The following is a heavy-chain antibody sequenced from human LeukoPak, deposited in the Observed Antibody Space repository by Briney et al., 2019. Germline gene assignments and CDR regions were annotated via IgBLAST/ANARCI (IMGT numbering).Heavy chain of an antibody. D-gene: IGHD3-3*01. CDR1: GGAFSSHS. Sequence: SVKVSCKASGGAFSSHSFNWVRQAPGQGLEWLGGIIPMSSTTKYAQSFQGRVTITADESTNTAFMELSSLRPEDTAVYYCARPRRYYDSWSGYPPFDYWGQGTLVTVSS. CDR3: ARPRRYYDSWSGYPPFDY. J-gene: IGHJ4*02. V-gene: IGHV1-69*13. CDR2: IIPMSSTT.